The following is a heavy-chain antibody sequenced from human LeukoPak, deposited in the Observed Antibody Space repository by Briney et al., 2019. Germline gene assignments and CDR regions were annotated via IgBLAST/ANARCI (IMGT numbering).Heavy chain of an antibody. CDR2: IYYSGST. CDR1: GGSISSYY. D-gene: IGHD3-22*01. V-gene: IGHV4-59*01. Sequence: SETLSLTCTVSGGSISSYYWSWIRQPPGKGLEWIGYIYYSGSTNYNPSLKSRVTISVDTSKNQFSLKLSSVTAADTAVYYCARTVVYYYYYMDVWGKGTTVTVSS. J-gene: IGHJ6*03. CDR3: ARTVVYYYYYMDV.